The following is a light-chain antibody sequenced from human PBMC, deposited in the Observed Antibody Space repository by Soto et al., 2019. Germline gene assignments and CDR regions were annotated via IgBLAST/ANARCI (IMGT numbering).Light chain of an antibody. CDR3: QQRSDWPWT. CDR1: QSVSSSY. V-gene: IGKV3D-20*02. Sequence: EIVLTQSPGTLSLSPGERATLSCRASQSVSSSYLAWYQQKPGQAPRLLMYEASTRATGIPARFSGGGSATDFTLTISSLEPEDFAVYYCQQRSDWPWTFGQGTKVDIK. J-gene: IGKJ1*01. CDR2: EAS.